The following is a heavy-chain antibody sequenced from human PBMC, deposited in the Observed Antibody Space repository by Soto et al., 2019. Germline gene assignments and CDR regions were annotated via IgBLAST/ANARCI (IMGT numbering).Heavy chain of an antibody. CDR3: DP. J-gene: IGHJ5*02. CDR1: GDTFTNFG. V-gene: IGHV1-18*01. CDR2: IATYNSNR. Sequence: HLVQSGPEVKKPGASITVSCKTSGDTFTNFGLSWVRQAPGQGLEWMGWIATYNSNRNYAQKFQGRLTLTTDTSTSTAYMELKSLRYDDTAVSWFDPWGQGTLVTVSS.